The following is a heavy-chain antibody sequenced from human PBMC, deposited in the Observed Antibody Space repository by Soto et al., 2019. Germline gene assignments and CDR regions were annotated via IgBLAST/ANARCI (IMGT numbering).Heavy chain of an antibody. CDR3: GRHGLSGYDLYYYYYGMDV. CDR2: VHYSGGT. V-gene: IGHV4-59*08. CDR1: GDSIRIYN. J-gene: IGHJ6*02. D-gene: IGHD5-12*01. Sequence: SETLSLTCTVSGDSIRIYNLNWIRQSPGKGLEWIGYVHYSGGTLYNPSLNGRVTISVDTSKNQSSLKLSSVTAADTAVYYCGRHGLSGYDLYYYYYGMDVWGQGTTVTVSS.